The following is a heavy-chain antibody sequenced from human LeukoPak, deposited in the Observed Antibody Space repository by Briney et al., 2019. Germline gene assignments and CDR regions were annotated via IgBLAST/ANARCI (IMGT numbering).Heavy chain of an antibody. D-gene: IGHD1-7*01. CDR1: GGTFSSYA. CDR2: IIPIFGTA. CDR3: ARGGLITGTAMDV. Sequence: ASVKVSCKASGGTFSSYAISWVRQAPGQGLKWMGGIIPIFGTANYAQKFQGRVTITTDESTSTAYMELSSLRSEDTAVYYCARGGLITGTAMDVWGKGTTVTVSS. V-gene: IGHV1-69*05. J-gene: IGHJ6*03.